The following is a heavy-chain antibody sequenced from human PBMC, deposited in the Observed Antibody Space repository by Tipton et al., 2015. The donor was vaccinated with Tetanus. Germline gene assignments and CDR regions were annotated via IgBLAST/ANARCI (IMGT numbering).Heavy chain of an antibody. V-gene: IGHV1-69*06. CDR3: ARATDPSGWTYFDF. J-gene: IGHJ4*02. D-gene: IGHD6-25*01. CDR1: GGSFSTYI. Sequence: QLVQSGAEVKRPGSSVKVSCKTSGGSFSTYITSWVRQAPGQGLEWMGGIIPIFGTITYAQKFKGRVTITADKSANTAYMELSSLTSEDAAVYYCARATDPSGWTYFDFWGQGTLVPVSP. CDR2: IIPIFGTI.